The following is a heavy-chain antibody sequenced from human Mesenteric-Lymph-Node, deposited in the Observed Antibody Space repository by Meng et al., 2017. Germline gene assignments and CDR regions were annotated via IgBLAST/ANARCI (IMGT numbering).Heavy chain of an antibody. Sequence: GESLKISCAASGFTFMSYTMSWVRQAPGKGLEWVSGISGSGRGTYSADSVKGRFTISRDNSKNTLYLQMNSLRAEDTAVYYCASSGGGPSGWDYWGQGTLVTVSS. CDR2: ISGSGRGT. J-gene: IGHJ4*02. V-gene: IGHV3-23*01. D-gene: IGHD2-8*02. CDR3: ASSGGGPSGWDY. CDR1: GFTFMSYT.